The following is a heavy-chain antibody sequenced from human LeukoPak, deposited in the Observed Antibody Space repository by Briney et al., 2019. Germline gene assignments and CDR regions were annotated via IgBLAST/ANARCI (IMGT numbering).Heavy chain of an antibody. CDR2: ISGSGGST. CDR3: ANSYCISLNCLPNY. J-gene: IGHJ4*02. D-gene: IGHD3-3*02. V-gene: IGHV3-23*01. CDR1: GFTFSNYA. Sequence: TGGSLRLSCAASGFTFSNYAMNWVRQAPGKGLEWVSGISGSGGSTYYADSVKGRFTISRDNSKNTLYLQLNSLRVEDTAVYYCANSYCISLNCLPNYWGQGTLVTVSS.